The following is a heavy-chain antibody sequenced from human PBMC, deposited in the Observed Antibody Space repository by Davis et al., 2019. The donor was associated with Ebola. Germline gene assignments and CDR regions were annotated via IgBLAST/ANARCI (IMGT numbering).Heavy chain of an antibody. J-gene: IGHJ2*01. D-gene: IGHD4-17*01. CDR3: ARDGNYGDNPRDWYFDL. CDR1: GFTFSSYW. Sequence: GGSLRLSCEASGFTFSSYWMSWVRQAPGKGLEWVSSISSSSSYIYYADSVKGRFTISRDNAKNSLYLQMNSLRAEDTAVYYCARDGNYGDNPRDWYFDLWGRGTLVTVSS. CDR2: ISSSSSYI. V-gene: IGHV3-21*01.